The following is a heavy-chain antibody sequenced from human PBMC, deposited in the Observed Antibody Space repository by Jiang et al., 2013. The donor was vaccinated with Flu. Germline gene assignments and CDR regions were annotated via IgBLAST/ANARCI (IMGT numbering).Heavy chain of an antibody. CDR1: GGSISSYY. CDR3: ARRQSSGWYLFDY. V-gene: IGHV4-59*08. CDR2: IFYSGST. Sequence: GSGLVKPSETLSLTCTVSGGSISSYYWSWIRQPPGKGLEWIGYIFYSGSTNYNPSLKSRVTISVDTSKNQFSLKLSSVTAADTAVYYCARRQSSGWYLFDYWGQGTLVTVSS. D-gene: IGHD6-19*01. J-gene: IGHJ4*02.